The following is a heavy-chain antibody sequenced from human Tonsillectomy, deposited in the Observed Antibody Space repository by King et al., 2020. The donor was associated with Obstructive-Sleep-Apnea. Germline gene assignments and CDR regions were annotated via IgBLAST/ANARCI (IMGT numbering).Heavy chain of an antibody. D-gene: IGHD3-10*02. CDR2: IYNGETS. CDR3: ARDHDRERGIFDY. Sequence: VQLQESGPGLVTPSQTLSLTCTVSGGSICSGGFYWSWIRQPPGRDLEWIGYIYNGETSYYNPSLESRVTISADTSKDQFSLKLTSVTAAATAVYYCARDHDRERGIFDYWGQGTLVTVSS. CDR1: GGSICSGGFY. J-gene: IGHJ4*02. V-gene: IGHV4-31*03.